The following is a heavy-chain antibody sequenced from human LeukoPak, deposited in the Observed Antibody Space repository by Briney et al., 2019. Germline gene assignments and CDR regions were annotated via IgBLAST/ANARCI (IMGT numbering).Heavy chain of an antibody. D-gene: IGHD6-19*01. J-gene: IGHJ4*02. Sequence: ASVKVSCKASGYSFTGYYIQWVRQVPGQGLEWLGRINPNSGDTNYAQKSQGRVTMTRDTSVSTVYMELTRLRSDDTAVYYCARGTNSGWYTDFWGQGTLITVSS. CDR2: INPNSGDT. CDR1: GYSFTGYY. V-gene: IGHV1-2*06. CDR3: ARGTNSGWYTDF.